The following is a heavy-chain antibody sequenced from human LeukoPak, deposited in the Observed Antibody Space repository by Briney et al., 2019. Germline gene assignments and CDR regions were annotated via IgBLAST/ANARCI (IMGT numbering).Heavy chain of an antibody. J-gene: IGHJ4*02. V-gene: IGHV7-4-1*02. CDR2: INTNTGNP. CDR3: ASSRYYYDSSGHLY. D-gene: IGHD3-22*01. CDR1: GYTFTSYY. Sequence: ASVKVSCKASGYTFTSYYMHWVRQAPGQGLEWMGWINTNTGNPTYAQGFTGRFVFSLDTSVSTAYLQISSLKAEDTAVYYCASSRYYYDSSGHLYWGQGTLVTVSS.